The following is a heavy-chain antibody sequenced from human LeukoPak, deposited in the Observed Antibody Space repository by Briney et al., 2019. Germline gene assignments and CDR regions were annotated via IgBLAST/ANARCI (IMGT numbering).Heavy chain of an antibody. CDR2: INVYNGNT. CDR1: GYTFTRYG. V-gene: IGHV1-18*01. CDR3: ASVGLGDYGELGYFDL. D-gene: IGHD4-17*01. Sequence: ASVKVSCKPSGYTFTRYGLSWVRQAPGQGVEWMGWINVYNGNTNYEQKHQGRVTMTTDTSTSTAYMELRSLRSDDTAVYYCASVGLGDYGELGYFDLWGRGTLVTVSS. J-gene: IGHJ2*01.